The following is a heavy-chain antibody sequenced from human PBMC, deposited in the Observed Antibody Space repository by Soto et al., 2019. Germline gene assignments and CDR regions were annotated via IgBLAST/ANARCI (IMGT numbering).Heavy chain of an antibody. D-gene: IGHD6-25*01. CDR3: HRQEYIGPRSGAFVDY. CDR2: ISGSGGST. V-gene: IGHV3-23*01. Sequence: GGSLRLSCAASGFTFSSYAMSWVRQAPGKGLEWVSAISGSGGSTYYADSVKGRFTISRDNSKNTLYLQMNSLRAEDTAVYYCHRQEYIGPRSGAFVDYWGQGTLVTVSS. CDR1: GFTFSSYA. J-gene: IGHJ4*02.